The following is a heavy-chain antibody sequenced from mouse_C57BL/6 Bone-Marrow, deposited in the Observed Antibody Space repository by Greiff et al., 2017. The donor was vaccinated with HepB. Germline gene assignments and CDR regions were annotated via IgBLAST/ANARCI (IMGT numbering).Heavy chain of an antibody. J-gene: IGHJ4*01. CDR1: GYTFTSYW. Sequence: QVQLQQPGAELVKPGASVKLSCKASGYTFTSYWMHWVKQRPGQGLEWIGMIHPNSGSTNYNEKFKSKATLTVDKSSTTAYMQLSSLTSEDSAVYYWSRDCGSSYVDYAMDYWGEGTSVTVSS. D-gene: IGHD1-1*01. CDR3: SRDCGSSYVDYAMDY. V-gene: IGHV1-64*01. CDR2: IHPNSGST.